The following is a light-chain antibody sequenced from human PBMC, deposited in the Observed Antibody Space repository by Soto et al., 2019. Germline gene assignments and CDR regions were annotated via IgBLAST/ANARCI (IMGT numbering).Light chain of an antibody. CDR2: GAS. V-gene: IGKV3-15*01. Sequence: EIVMTQSPAPLSVSPGERATLSCRASQSVGSDLAWFQQKPGQAPRLLIYGASTRATGVSARFSGSGSGTEFSLTISSLQSEDFADYYCQQYNNRPFTFGPGTKVDIK. J-gene: IGKJ3*01. CDR1: QSVGSD. CDR3: QQYNNRPFT.